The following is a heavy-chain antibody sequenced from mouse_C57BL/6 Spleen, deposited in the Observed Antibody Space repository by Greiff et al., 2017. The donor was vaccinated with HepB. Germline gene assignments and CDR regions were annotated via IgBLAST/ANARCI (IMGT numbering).Heavy chain of an antibody. J-gene: IGHJ2*01. CDR3: ARSGYYGSSYPYFDY. D-gene: IGHD1-1*01. Sequence: QVQLQQPGAELVRPGSSVKLSCKASGYTFTSYWMHWVKQRPIQGLEWIGNIDPSDSETHYNQKFKDKATLTVDKSSSTAYMQLSSLTSEDSAVYYCARSGYYGSSYPYFDYWGQGTTLTVSS. CDR1: GYTFTSYW. V-gene: IGHV1-52*01. CDR2: IDPSDSET.